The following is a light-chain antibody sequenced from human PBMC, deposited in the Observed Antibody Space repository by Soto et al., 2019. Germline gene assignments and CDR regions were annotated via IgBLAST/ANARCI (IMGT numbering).Light chain of an antibody. Sequence: QLTQSPSSLSASVGDRVTITCRASQDVSRYLAWYQQKAGKAPKLLIYGASSLQSGVPSRFSGSGSGTDFTLTISSLQPEDFATYYCQQSYSTPWTFGQGTKVEIK. J-gene: IGKJ1*01. CDR2: GAS. V-gene: IGKV1-39*01. CDR1: QDVSRY. CDR3: QQSYSTPWT.